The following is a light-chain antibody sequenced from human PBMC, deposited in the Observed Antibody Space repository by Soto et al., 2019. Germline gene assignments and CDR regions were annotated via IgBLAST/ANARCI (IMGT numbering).Light chain of an antibody. J-gene: IGKJ5*01. Sequence: VMTQSPATLSVSPGERATLSCRASQSVGTNLAWYQLKPGQAPRLLIHAVSTRATGTPARFSGSGSETEFTLTINSLQSEDFAVYYCQQYNDWHPITFGQGTRLEIK. CDR2: AVS. V-gene: IGKV3D-15*01. CDR3: QQYNDWHPIT. CDR1: QSVGTN.